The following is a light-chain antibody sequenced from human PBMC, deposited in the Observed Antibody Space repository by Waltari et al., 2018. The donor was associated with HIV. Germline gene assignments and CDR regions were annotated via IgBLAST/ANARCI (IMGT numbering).Light chain of an antibody. V-gene: IGKV4-1*01. CDR2: WAS. CDR3: QQYHSPPRT. Sequence: DIVMTQSPDALAVSLGERATIDCKSSQSLLSSSTNLSSLSWYQQKSEQPPKLLIYWASTRQSGVPDRFTGAGSGTDFSLTIDGLQAEDVAVYYCQQYHSPPRTFGRGTRVELK. CDR1: QSLLSSSTNLSS. J-gene: IGKJ4*02.